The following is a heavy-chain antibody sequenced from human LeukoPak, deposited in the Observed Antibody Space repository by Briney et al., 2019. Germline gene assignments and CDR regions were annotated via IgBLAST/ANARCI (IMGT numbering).Heavy chain of an antibody. CDR3: ARVRSGSSSYYYYMDV. Sequence: GGSLRLSSAASGFTFSSYWMSRVRQAPGKGLKWVANIKQDGSEKYYVDSVKGRFTISRDNAKNSLYLQMNSLRAEDTAVYYCARVRSGSSSYYYYMDVWGKGTTVTVSS. D-gene: IGHD6-13*01. CDR1: GFTFSSYW. J-gene: IGHJ6*03. V-gene: IGHV3-7*01. CDR2: IKQDGSEK.